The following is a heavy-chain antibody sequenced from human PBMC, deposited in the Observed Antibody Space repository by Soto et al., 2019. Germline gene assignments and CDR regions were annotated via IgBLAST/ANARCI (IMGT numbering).Heavy chain of an antibody. D-gene: IGHD2-2*01. J-gene: IGHJ5*02. V-gene: IGHV1-18*01. CDR1: GYTFTNYG. CDR3: ARLVPAAKGNNWFDP. CDR2: ISAYNGHR. Sequence: ASVKVSCKASGYTFTNYGITWVRQAPGQGLEWMGWISAYNGHRSYAQKLQGRVTMTTDTSTSTAYMELRSLRSDDTAVYYCARLVPAAKGNNWFDPWGQGTLVTVSS.